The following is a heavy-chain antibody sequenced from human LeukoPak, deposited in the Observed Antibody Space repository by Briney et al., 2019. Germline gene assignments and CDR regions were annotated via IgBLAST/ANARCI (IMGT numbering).Heavy chain of an antibody. J-gene: IGHJ3*02. CDR3: ARHRAADPSDAFDI. D-gene: IGHD6-13*01. Sequence: SETLSLTCTVSGGTISTSSYYWGWIRQPPGKGLEWIGTLHYSGSTYHNPSLKGRVTISVDTSKNRFSLKLSSLTVADTAVYYCARHRAADPSDAFDIWGQGTMVTVS. V-gene: IGHV4-39*01. CDR1: GGTISTSSYY. CDR2: LHYSGST.